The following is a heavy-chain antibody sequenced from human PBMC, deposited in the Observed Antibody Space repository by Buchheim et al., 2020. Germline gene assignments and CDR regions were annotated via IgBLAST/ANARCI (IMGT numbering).Heavy chain of an antibody. V-gene: IGHV1-8*01. J-gene: IGHJ5*02. CDR3: ARGDWTRIKPGSSWPGPEYNWFDP. D-gene: IGHD6-13*01. CDR2: MNPNSGNT. Sequence: QVQLVQSGAEVKKPGASVKVSCKASGYTFTSYDINWVRQATGQGLEWMGWMNPNSGNTGYAQKFQGRVTMTRNTSISTAYIELSSLRSKDTALYYCARGDWTRIKPGSSWPGPEYNWFDPWGQGTL. CDR1: GYTFTSYD.